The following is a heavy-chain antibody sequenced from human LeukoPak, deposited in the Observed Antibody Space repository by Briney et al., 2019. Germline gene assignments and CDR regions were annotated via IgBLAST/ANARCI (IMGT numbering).Heavy chain of an antibody. CDR1: GFTFSGSA. J-gene: IGHJ4*02. CDR3: TRITADGSGPVDY. D-gene: IGHD6-13*01. Sequence: GGSLRLSCAASGFTFSGSAMHWVRQASGKGLEWVGRIRSKANSYATAYAASVKGRFTISRDDSKNTAYLQMNSLKTEDTAVYYCTRITADGSGPVDYWGQGTLVTVSS. V-gene: IGHV3-73*01. CDR2: IRSKANSYAT.